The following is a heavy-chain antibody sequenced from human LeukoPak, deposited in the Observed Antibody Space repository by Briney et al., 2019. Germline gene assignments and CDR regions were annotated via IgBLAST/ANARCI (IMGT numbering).Heavy chain of an antibody. Sequence: GGSLRLSCAASGFTVSSNYMSWVRQAPGKGLEWVSVIYSGGSTYYADSVKGRFTISRDNSKNTLYLQMNSLRAEDTAVYYCARVGVYCSSTSCPDYWGQGTLVTVSS. CDR3: ARVGVYCSSTSCPDY. V-gene: IGHV3-66*01. CDR2: IYSGGST. CDR1: GFTVSSNY. J-gene: IGHJ4*02. D-gene: IGHD2-2*01.